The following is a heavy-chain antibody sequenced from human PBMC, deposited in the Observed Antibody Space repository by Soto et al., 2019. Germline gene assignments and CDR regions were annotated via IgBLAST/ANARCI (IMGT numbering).Heavy chain of an antibody. V-gene: IGHV4-39*01. CDR3: ARQRGYSGYDSQGNWFDP. D-gene: IGHD5-12*01. CDR2: IYYSGST. Sequence: SETLSLTCTVSGGSISSSSYYWGWIRQPPGKGLEWIGSIYYSGSTYHNPSLKSRVTISVDTCKIQCSLKLSCVTAADTAVYYCARQRGYSGYDSQGNWFDPWGQGSLVTVSS. CDR1: GGSISSSSYY. J-gene: IGHJ5*02.